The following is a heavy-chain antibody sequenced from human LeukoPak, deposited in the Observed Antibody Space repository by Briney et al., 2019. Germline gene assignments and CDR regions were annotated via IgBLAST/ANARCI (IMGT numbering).Heavy chain of an antibody. D-gene: IGHD3-3*01. J-gene: IGHJ4*02. CDR2: ISYDGSNK. CDR1: GFTFSSYG. CDR3: AKKPYDFWSGYYRGGQLDY. V-gene: IGHV3-30*18. Sequence: PGRSLRLSCAASGFTFSSYGMHWVRQAPGKGLEWVAVISYDGSNKYYADSVKGRFTISRDNSKNTLYLQMNSLRAEDTAVYYCAKKPYDFWSGYYRGGQLDYWGQETLVTVSS.